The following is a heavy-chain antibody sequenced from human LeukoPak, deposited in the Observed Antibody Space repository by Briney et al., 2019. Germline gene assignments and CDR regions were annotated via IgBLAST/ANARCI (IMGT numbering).Heavy chain of an antibody. CDR1: GGSISSSSYY. CDR2: IFHSGST. V-gene: IGHV4-39*07. Sequence: PSETLSLTCTVSGGSISSSSYYWGWIRQPPGKGLEWIGNIFHSGSTHYNPSLKSRVTISVDTSKNQFSLKLSSVTAADTAVYYCARDPNLYGDYYYYYMDVWGKGTTVTVSS. D-gene: IGHD4-17*01. J-gene: IGHJ6*03. CDR3: ARDPNLYGDYYYYYMDV.